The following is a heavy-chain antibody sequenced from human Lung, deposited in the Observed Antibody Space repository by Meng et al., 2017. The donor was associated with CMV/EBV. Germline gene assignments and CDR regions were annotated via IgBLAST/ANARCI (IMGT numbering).Heavy chain of an antibody. CDR1: GGSISSYY. CDR3: ARVGWDYYYYGMDV. Sequence: GSLRLSCTVSGGSISSYYWSWIRQPPGKGLEWIGYIYYSGSTNYNPSLKSRVAISVDTSKNQFSLKLSSVAAADTAVYYCARVGWDYYYYGMDVWGQGNAGHRLL. J-gene: IGHJ6*01. CDR2: IYYSGST. V-gene: IGHV4-59*01. D-gene: IGHD2-15*01.